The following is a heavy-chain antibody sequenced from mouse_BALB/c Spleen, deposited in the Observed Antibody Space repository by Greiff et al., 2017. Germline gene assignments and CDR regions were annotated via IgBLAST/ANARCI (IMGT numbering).Heavy chain of an antibody. CDR1: GFNIKDTY. CDR2: IDPANGNT. V-gene: IGHV14-3*02. Sequence: VQLQQSGAELVKPGASVKLSCTASGFNIKDTYMHWVKQRPEQGLEWIGRIDPANGNTKYDPKFQGKATITADTSSNTAYLQLSSLTSEDTAVYYCASFTTATHYAMDYWGQGTSVTVSS. D-gene: IGHD1-2*01. CDR3: ASFTTATHYAMDY. J-gene: IGHJ4*01.